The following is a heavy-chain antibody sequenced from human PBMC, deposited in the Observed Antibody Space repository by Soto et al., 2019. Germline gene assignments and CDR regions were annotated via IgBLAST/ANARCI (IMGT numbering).Heavy chain of an antibody. CDR2: IYYSGST. CDR1: GGSITSSSFY. D-gene: IGHD3-9*01. Sequence: PSETLSLTCTVSGGSITSSSFYWCGILQPPGKGLEWIGIIYYSGSTYYNPSLKSRVTISVDTSKSQFSLNLNSVTAADTAVYYWARGEDILTGPIYYCGPGTLVTVSS. CDR3: ARGEDILTGPIYY. J-gene: IGHJ4*02. V-gene: IGHV4-39*01.